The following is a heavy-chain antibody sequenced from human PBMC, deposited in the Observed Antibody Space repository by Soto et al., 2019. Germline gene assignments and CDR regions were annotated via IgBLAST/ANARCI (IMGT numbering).Heavy chain of an antibody. Sequence: SQTLSLTCVISGDSVSSNSAGWNWIRQSPSRGLEWLGRTYYKSKWNNDYALSVKSRITINPDTSKNQFSLHLYSVTPEDTAVYYCARDLGIAAAGRGYYFYNGMDVWGQGTTVTVSS. V-gene: IGHV6-1*01. J-gene: IGHJ6*02. CDR1: GDSVSSNSAG. CDR2: TYYKSKWNN. D-gene: IGHD6-13*01. CDR3: ARDLGIAAAGRGYYFYNGMDV.